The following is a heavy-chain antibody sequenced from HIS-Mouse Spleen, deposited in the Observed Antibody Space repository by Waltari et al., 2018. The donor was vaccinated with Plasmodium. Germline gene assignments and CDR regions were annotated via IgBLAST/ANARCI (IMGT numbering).Heavy chain of an antibody. J-gene: IGHJ4*02. CDR2: IYYSGST. CDR1: GGSISSYY. V-gene: IGHV4-59*01. CDR3: ARGGYSSSSYYFDY. Sequence: QVQLQESGPGLVKPSETLSLTCTVSGGSISSYYWSWIRQPPGKGLEWIAYIYYSGSTNSNPSLKRRVTISVDTSKNQFSLKLSSVTAADTAVFYCARGGYSSSSYYFDYWGQGTLVTVSS. D-gene: IGHD6-6*01.